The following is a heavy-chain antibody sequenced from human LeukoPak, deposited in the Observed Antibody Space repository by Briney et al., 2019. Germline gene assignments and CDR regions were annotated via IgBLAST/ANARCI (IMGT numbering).Heavy chain of an antibody. J-gene: IGHJ4*02. Sequence: ASVKLSCKASGYTFNSYDLNWVRQATGQALEWMGWMNPNSGNTGYAQKFQGRVTMTRNTSISTAYMELSSLRSEDTAVYYCARAGFRRSCFDYWGQGTLVTVSS. CDR1: GYTFNSYD. V-gene: IGHV1-8*01. D-gene: IGHD3-10*01. CDR3: ARAGFRRSCFDY. CDR2: MNPNSGNT.